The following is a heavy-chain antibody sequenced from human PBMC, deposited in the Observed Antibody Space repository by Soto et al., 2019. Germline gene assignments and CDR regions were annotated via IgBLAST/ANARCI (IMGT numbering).Heavy chain of an antibody. CDR2: INPSGGTT. J-gene: IGHJ3*02. D-gene: IGHD3-10*01. Sequence: ASVKVSCKASGYTFTSYYMHWVRQAPGQGLEWMGIINPSGGTTSYARKFQGRVTMTRDTSTSTVYMELSSLRSEDTAVYYCARAGEARFGEFAFDIWGQGTMVTVSS. CDR1: GYTFTSYY. V-gene: IGHV1-46*03. CDR3: ARAGEARFGEFAFDI.